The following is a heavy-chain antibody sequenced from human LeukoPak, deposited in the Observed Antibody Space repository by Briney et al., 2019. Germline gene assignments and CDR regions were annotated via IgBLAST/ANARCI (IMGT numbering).Heavy chain of an antibody. J-gene: IGHJ4*02. Sequence: GASVKVSCKASGYTFTSYGISWVRQAPGQGLGWMGWISAYNGNTNYAQKLQGRVTMTTDTSTSTAYMELRSLRSDDTAVYYCARAALYCSSTSCYFDYWGQGTLVTVSS. CDR1: GYTFTSYG. CDR2: ISAYNGNT. V-gene: IGHV1-18*01. D-gene: IGHD2-2*01. CDR3: ARAALYCSSTSCYFDY.